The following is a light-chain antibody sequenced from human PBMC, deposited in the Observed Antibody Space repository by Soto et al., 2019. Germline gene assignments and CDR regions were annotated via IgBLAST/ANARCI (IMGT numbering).Light chain of an antibody. CDR2: GAS. Sequence: EIVMTQSPATLSVSPGERATLSCRASQSVSSNLGWYQQRPGQAPRLLIYGASTRATGIPARFSGSGSGTEFTLTISSLQSKDSAVYYCQQYNNWSSITFGQGTRLEIK. V-gene: IGKV3-15*01. CDR1: QSVSSN. J-gene: IGKJ5*01. CDR3: QQYNNWSSIT.